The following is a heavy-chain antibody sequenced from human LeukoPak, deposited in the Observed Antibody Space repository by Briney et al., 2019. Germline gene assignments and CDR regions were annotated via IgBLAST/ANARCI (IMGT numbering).Heavy chain of an antibody. Sequence: GRSLRLSCAASEFTFSLYAMNWVRQAPGNGLEWVSYINDVSSDIHYADSVKGRFTISRDNAKNTLYLQMNSLRAEDTAVYYCARDTYQPGLIDCWGQGTLVTVSS. D-gene: IGHD2-2*01. CDR2: INDVSSDI. V-gene: IGHV3-21*05. CDR3: ARDTYQPGLIDC. CDR1: EFTFSLYA. J-gene: IGHJ4*02.